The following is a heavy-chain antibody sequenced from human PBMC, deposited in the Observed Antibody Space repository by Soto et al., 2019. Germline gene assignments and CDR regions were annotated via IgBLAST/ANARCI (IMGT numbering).Heavy chain of an antibody. CDR2: IYYSGST. Sequence: LSLTCTVSGGSISSYYWSWIRQPPGKGLEWIGYIYYSGSTNYNPSRKSRVTISVDTSKNQFSLKLSSVTAADTAVYYCARLLSMPSPYNWFDPWGQGTLVTVSS. CDR1: GGSISSYY. CDR3: ARLLSMPSPYNWFDP. D-gene: IGHD2-2*01. J-gene: IGHJ5*02. V-gene: IGHV4-59*01.